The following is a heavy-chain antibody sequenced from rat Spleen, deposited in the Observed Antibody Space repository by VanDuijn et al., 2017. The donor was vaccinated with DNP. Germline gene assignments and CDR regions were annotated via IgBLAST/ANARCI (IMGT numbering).Heavy chain of an antibody. CDR2: ISTSGGST. D-gene: IGHD1-6*01. V-gene: IGHV5S23*01. CDR3: VIRNYTTDAMNA. Sequence: EVQLVESGGGLVQPGRSLKLSCAASGFTFSNYDMAWVRQAPTKGLEWVASISTSGGSTYYRESVKGRFTVSRVNAKSTLYRQMDSLRSEDTSTYYCVIRNYTTDAMNAWCQGTSVTVSS. J-gene: IGHJ4*01. CDR1: GFTFSNYD.